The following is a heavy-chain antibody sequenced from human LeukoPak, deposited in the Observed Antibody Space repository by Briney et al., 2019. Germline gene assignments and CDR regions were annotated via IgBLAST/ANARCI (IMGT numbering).Heavy chain of an antibody. Sequence: GGSLRLSCAASGFTFSSYSMNWVRQAPGKGLEWVSSISSSSSYMYYADSVKGRFTISRDNAKNSLYLQMNSLRAEDTAVYYCARLYYDSSATKGFDYWGQGTLVTVSS. CDR2: ISSSSSYM. D-gene: IGHD3-22*01. CDR1: GFTFSSYS. J-gene: IGHJ4*02. CDR3: ARLYYDSSATKGFDY. V-gene: IGHV3-21*01.